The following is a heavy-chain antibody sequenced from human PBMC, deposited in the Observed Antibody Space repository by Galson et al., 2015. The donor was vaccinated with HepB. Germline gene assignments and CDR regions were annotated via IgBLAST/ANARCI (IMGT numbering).Heavy chain of an antibody. J-gene: IGHJ4*02. D-gene: IGHD4-11*01. CDR3: ARVPYSVLYFFDY. V-gene: IGHV3-11*06. Sequence: SLRLSCAASGFTFSDYYMTWVRQAPGKGLQWISYISSSSTYTNYADSVKGRFTISRDNAKNSLYLQMNSLRAEDTAVYYCARVPYSVLYFFDYWGQGTLVTVSS. CDR2: ISSSSTYT. CDR1: GFTFSDYY.